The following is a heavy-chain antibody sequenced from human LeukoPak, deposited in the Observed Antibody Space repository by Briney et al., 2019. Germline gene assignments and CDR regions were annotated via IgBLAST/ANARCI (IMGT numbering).Heavy chain of an antibody. V-gene: IGHV3-30*04. D-gene: IGHD3-10*02. CDR3: AELGIPMIGGV. CDR2: ISYDGSNK. Sequence: GGSLRLSCAASGFTFSSYAMHWVRQAPGKGLEWVAVISYDGSNKYYADSVNGRFTISRDNDKNSLYLHMNSLRAEDTAVYYCAELGIPMIGGVWGKGTTVTICS. CDR1: GFTFSSYA. J-gene: IGHJ6*04.